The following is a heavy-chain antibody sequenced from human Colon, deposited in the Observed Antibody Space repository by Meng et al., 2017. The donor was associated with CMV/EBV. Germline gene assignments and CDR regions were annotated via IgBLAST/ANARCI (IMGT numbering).Heavy chain of an antibody. J-gene: IGHJ2*01. D-gene: IGHD2-2*01. Sequence: SLKISCEASGFTFDDYPMHWVRQAPGKGPEWVAGISWNSGAIGYADSAKGRFTISRDNSKNTLYLQMNNLKAEDTAMYYCARDLRGYCGRSTCSGDWYFALWGRGTLVTVSS. V-gene: IGHV3-9*01. CDR3: ARDLRGYCGRSTCSGDWYFAL. CDR2: ISWNSGAI. CDR1: GFTFDDYP.